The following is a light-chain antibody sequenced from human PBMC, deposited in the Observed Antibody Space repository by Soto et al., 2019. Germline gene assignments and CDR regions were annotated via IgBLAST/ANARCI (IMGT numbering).Light chain of an antibody. CDR2: AAS. V-gene: IGKV1-9*01. J-gene: IGKJ2*02. CDR3: QQLNLYPCT. Sequence: DIQLTQSPSLLSASAGDRVTITCRASQGIGSSLAWYQQEPGRAPKLLIYAASILQTGVPSRFTGSGSGTDFTLTISTLQPEDFATHYCQQLNLYPCTFGQWTKLHI. CDR1: QGIGSS.